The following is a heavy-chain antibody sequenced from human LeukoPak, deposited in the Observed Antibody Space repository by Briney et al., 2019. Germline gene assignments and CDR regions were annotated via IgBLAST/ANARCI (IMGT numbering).Heavy chain of an antibody. D-gene: IGHD1-26*01. Sequence: SETLSLTCTVSGGSISSGGYYWSWIRQHPGRGLVWIAYSYYGGSPYYNPSLKSRVTISLDMSKNQFSLNLSSLTAADTAVYYCARAKKYSGSSNNWFDPWGQGTLVTVSS. J-gene: IGHJ5*02. V-gene: IGHV4-31*03. CDR2: SYYGGSP. CDR3: ARAKKYSGSSNNWFDP. CDR1: GGSISSGGYY.